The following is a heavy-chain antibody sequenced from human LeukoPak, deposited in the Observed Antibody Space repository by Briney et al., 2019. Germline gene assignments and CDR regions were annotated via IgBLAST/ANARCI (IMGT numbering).Heavy chain of an antibody. CDR3: ARDTVTTFAAFDI. D-gene: IGHD4-17*01. V-gene: IGHV1-46*01. CDR1: GYTFTGYY. J-gene: IGHJ3*02. CDR2: INPSGGST. Sequence: ASVKVSCKASGYTFTGYYMHWVRQAPGQGLEWMGIINPSGGSTSYAQKFQGRVTMTRDMSTSTVYMELSSLRSEDTAVYYCARDTVTTFAAFDIWGQGTMVTVSS.